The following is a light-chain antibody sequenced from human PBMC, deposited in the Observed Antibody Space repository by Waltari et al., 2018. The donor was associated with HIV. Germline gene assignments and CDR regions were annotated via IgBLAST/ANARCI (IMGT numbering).Light chain of an antibody. J-gene: IGLJ3*02. CDR2: RNN. Sequence: QSVLTQPPSVSGTPGHSVTISCSGSSSNIGSNFVYWYQQFPGTAPKLLIYRNNQRPSGVPDRFSGSKSGTSASLAISGLRTEDEADYYCAAWDDSLREVFGGGTKLTVL. CDR3: AAWDDSLREV. CDR1: SSNIGSNF. V-gene: IGLV1-47*01.